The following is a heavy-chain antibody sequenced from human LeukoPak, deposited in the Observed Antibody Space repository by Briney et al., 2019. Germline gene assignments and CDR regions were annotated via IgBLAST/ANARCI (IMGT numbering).Heavy chain of an antibody. CDR3: AREPLWRVTTTEYYYYGMDV. CDR2: INPSGGST. D-gene: IGHD4-17*01. Sequence: ASVKVSCKASGYTLTSYYMHWVRQAPGQGLEWMGIINPSGGSTSYAQKFQGRVTMTRDTSTSTVYMELSSLRSEDTAVYYCAREPLWRVTTTEYYYYGMDVWGQGTTVTVSS. V-gene: IGHV1-46*01. J-gene: IGHJ6*02. CDR1: GYTLTSYY.